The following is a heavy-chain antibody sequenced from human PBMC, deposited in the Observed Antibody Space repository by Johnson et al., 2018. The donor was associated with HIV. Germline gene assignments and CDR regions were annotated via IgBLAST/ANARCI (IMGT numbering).Heavy chain of an antibody. CDR1: GFTFSSYA. CDR2: ISSNGGST. D-gene: IGHD3-10*01. Sequence: VQLVESGGGLVQPGGSLRLSCAASGFTFSSYAMHWVRQAPGKGLEYVSAISSNGGSTYYANSVKGRFTISRDNDKNTLYLEMGSLRVDDMAVYYCARSRGPMRKDAFDIWGQGTKVTVSS. V-gene: IGHV3-64*01. CDR3: ARSRGPMRKDAFDI. J-gene: IGHJ3*02.